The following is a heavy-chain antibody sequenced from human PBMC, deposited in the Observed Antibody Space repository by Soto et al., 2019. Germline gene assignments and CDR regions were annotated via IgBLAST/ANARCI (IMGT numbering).Heavy chain of an antibody. CDR1: GYTFTSYA. Sequence: ASVKVSCKASGYTFTSYAMHWVRQAPGQRLEWMEWINAGNGNTKYSQKFKGRVTITRDTSASTAYIELSSLRSEDTAVYYCARSPRTTDNWFDPWGQGTLVTVSS. J-gene: IGHJ5*02. D-gene: IGHD4-17*01. CDR3: ARSPRTTDNWFDP. CDR2: INAGNGNT. V-gene: IGHV1-3*01.